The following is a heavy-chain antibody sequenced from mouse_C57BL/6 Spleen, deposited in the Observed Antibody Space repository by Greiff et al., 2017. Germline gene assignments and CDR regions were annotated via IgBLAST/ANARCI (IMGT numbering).Heavy chain of an antibody. CDR2: INPNNGGT. CDR3: ARSLYYDYDRFAY. V-gene: IGHV1-26*01. Sequence: VQLQQSGPELVKPGASVKISCKASGYTFTDYYMNWVKQSHGKSLEWIGDINPNNGGTSYTQKFKGKATLTVDKSSSTAYMELRSLTSEDSAVYYCARSLYYDYDRFAYWGQGTLVTVSA. CDR1: GYTFTDYY. J-gene: IGHJ3*01. D-gene: IGHD2-4*01.